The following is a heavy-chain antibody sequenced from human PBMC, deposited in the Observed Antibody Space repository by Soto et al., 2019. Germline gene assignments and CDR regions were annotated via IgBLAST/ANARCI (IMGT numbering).Heavy chain of an antibody. CDR2: IIPIFGTA. J-gene: IGHJ6*02. D-gene: IGHD3-16*01. V-gene: IGHV1-69*06. CDR3: APHRGGFDYYYGMDV. Sequence: ASVKVSCKASGGTFSSYAISWVRQAPGQGLEWMGGIIPIFGTANYAQKFQGRVTITADKSTSTAYMELSSLRSEDTAVYYCAPHRGGFDYYYGMDVWGQGTTVTVSS. CDR1: GGTFSSYA.